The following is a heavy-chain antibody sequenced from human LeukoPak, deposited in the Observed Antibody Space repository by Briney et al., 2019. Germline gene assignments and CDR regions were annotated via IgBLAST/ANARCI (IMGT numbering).Heavy chain of an antibody. V-gene: IGHV4-59*01. D-gene: IGHD1-26*01. CDR1: GCSISSYH. Sequence: PSETLSLTCTVSGCSISSYHWSWIRQPPGKGLEWIGNIYYSGITNYNPSLKSRVTISVDTSKNQFSLKLSSVTAADTAVYFCARDPLYRDMDVWGQGTTVSVSS. CDR2: IYYSGIT. J-gene: IGHJ6*02. CDR3: ARDPLYRDMDV.